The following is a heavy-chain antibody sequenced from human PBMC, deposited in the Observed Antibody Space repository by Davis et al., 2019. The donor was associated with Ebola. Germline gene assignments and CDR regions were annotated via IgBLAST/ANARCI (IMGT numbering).Heavy chain of an antibody. D-gene: IGHD3-10*01. J-gene: IGHJ5*02. Sequence: MPSETLSLTCTVSTYYISSGYYWGWIRQPPGKGLEWIGSIYRSGYTYYSPSLKSRVTISVDTSKNQFSLKLSSVTAADTAVYYCARGPPYYYGSGYNWFDPWGQGTLVTVSS. V-gene: IGHV4-38-2*02. CDR2: IYRSGYT. CDR1: TYYISSGYY. CDR3: ARGPPYYYGSGYNWFDP.